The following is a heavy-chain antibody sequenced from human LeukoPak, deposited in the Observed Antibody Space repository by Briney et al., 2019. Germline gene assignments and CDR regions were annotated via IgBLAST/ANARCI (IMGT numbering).Heavy chain of an antibody. Sequence: ASVKVSCKASGYTFTSYDINWVRQAPGQGLEWMGIINPSGGSTSYAQKFQGRVTMTRDTSTSTVYMELSSLRSEDTAVYYCARGGIVVVPAAPYYFDYWGQGTLVTVSS. CDR1: GYTFTSYD. V-gene: IGHV1-46*01. J-gene: IGHJ4*02. CDR2: INPSGGST. D-gene: IGHD2-2*01. CDR3: ARGGIVVVPAAPYYFDY.